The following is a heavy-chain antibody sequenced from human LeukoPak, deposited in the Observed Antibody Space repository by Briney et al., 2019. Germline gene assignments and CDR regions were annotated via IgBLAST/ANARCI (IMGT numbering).Heavy chain of an antibody. CDR1: GFTFTNHD. J-gene: IGHJ3*01. CDR2: INPAGRT. D-gene: IGHD3-10*01. CDR3: AREGSDEFADL. V-gene: IGHV3-13*01. Sequence: GGSLRLSCAASGFTFTNHDMHWVRQAIGKGLEWVSAINPAGRTYYADSVRGRFIISRENAKNSFYLQLNSMRVEDTAVYYCAREGSDEFADLWGQGTLVTVPS.